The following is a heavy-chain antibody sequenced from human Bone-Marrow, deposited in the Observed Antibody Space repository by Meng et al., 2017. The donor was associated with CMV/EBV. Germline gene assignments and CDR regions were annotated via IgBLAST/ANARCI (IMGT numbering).Heavy chain of an antibody. CDR3: ARKIKDDYKGGYYIDY. D-gene: IGHD4/OR15-4a*01. V-gene: IGHV4-59*02. Sequence: SETLSLTCTVSGGSVYGYYWSWIRQPPGKRLEWIAYIYNSVTTNYNPSLKSRVTISVDTSKNQVSLKLSSVTAADTAVYYCARKIKDDYKGGYYIDYWGQGTRVTVSS. CDR2: IYNSVTT. CDR1: GGSVYGYY. J-gene: IGHJ4*02.